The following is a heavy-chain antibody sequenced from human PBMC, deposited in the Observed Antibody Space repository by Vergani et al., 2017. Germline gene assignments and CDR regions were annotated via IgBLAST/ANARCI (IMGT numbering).Heavy chain of an antibody. CDR2: IRSKAYGGTT. D-gene: IGHD3-10*01. CDR3: ASLSGNWFDP. CDR1: GFTFGDYA. V-gene: IGHV3-49*03. J-gene: IGHJ5*02. Sequence: EVQLLESGGGLVQPGGSLRLSCTASGFTFGDYAMSWFRQAPGKGLEWVGFIRSKAYGGTTEDAASVKGRFTISRDDSKSIAYLQMNSLKTEDTAVYYCASLSGNWFDPWGQGTLVTVSS.